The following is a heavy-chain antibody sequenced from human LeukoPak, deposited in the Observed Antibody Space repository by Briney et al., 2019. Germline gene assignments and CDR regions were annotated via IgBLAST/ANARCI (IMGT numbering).Heavy chain of an antibody. Sequence: GGSLRLSWAASGFTFSNYEMNWVRQVPVKGLEWISFINSNGRTIYYADSVRGRFTISRDNAKNSLYLQMNSLTAEDTALYFCVRDVAEYYFDFWGQGTLVTVSS. CDR1: GFTFSNYE. J-gene: IGHJ4*02. CDR2: INSNGRTI. D-gene: IGHD2/OR15-2a*01. CDR3: VRDVAEYYFDF. V-gene: IGHV3-48*03.